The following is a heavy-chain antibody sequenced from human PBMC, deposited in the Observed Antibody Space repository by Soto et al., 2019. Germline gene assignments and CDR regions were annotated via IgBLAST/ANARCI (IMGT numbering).Heavy chain of an antibody. J-gene: IGHJ5*02. D-gene: IGHD3-10*01. CDR2: ISSSSSYT. CDR3: ARDGFFGGWFDP. V-gene: IGHV3-11*06. CDR1: GFTFSDYY. Sequence: QVQLVESGGGLVEPGGSLRLSCAASGFTFSDYYMSWIRQAPGKGLEWVSYISSSSSYTNYADSVKGRFTISRDNAKNSLYLQMNSLRAEDTAVYYCARDGFFGGWFDPWGQGTLVTVSS.